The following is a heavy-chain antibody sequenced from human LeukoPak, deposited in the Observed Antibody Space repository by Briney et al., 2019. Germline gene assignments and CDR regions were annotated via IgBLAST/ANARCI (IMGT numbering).Heavy chain of an antibody. CDR3: ARRLTVTKNFDY. J-gene: IGHJ4*02. Sequence: GESLKISRKGSGYSFTNYWLGWVRQMPGKGLEWMGIIYPGDSDTRYSPSFQGQVTISADKSISTAYLQWSSLKASDTAMYYRARRLTVTKNFDYWGQGTLVTVSS. CDR1: GYSFTNYW. CDR2: IYPGDSDT. D-gene: IGHD4-17*01. V-gene: IGHV5-51*01.